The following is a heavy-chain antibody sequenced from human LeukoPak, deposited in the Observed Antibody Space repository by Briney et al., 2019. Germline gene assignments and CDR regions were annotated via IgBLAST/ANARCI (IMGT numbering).Heavy chain of an antibody. D-gene: IGHD6-19*01. CDR2: IYYSGST. CDR3: ARAGIAVAGTNWSDP. Sequence: PSETLSLTCTVSGGSISSSSYYWGWIRQPPGKGLEWIGYIYYSGSTNYNPSLKSRVTISVDTSKNQFSLKLSSVTAADTAVYYCARAGIAVAGTNWSDPWGQGTLVTVSS. CDR1: GGSISSSSYY. J-gene: IGHJ5*02. V-gene: IGHV4-61*05.